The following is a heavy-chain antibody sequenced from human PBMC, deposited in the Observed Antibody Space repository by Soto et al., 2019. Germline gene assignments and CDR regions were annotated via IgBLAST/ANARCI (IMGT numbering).Heavy chain of an antibody. CDR2: IYHSGTT. D-gene: IGHD3-9*01. CDR3: VREYYDILAGYSRFDS. CDR1: GGSITSHY. Sequence: QVQLQESGPGLVKPSETLSLTCTVSGGSITSHYWSWVRQPQGKGLEWIGYIYHSGTTNSNPSLICRGTMSVDTSKKQSSLKLSSVTAADTDVYWWVREYYDILAGYSRFDSWGQGTLVTVTS. J-gene: IGHJ4*02. V-gene: IGHV4-59*11.